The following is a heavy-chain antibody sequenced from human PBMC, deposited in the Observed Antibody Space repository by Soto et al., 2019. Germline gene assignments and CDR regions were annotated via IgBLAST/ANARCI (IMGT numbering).Heavy chain of an antibody. Sequence: GESLKISCKASGYTFSTYWIAWLRQMPGKGLEWMGIIYPRGSDTRYSPSFQGQVTISADTSTSTAYLQWSSLKASDTAMYYCARQTGAVAGRLDYWGQGTLVTVSS. CDR1: GYTFSTYW. J-gene: IGHJ4*02. V-gene: IGHV5-51*01. D-gene: IGHD6-19*01. CDR3: ARQTGAVAGRLDY. CDR2: IYPRGSDT.